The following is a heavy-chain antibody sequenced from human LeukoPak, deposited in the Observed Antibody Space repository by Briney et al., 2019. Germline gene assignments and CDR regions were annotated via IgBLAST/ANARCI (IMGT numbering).Heavy chain of an antibody. CDR1: GGSISISNW. CDR2: IYHTGST. J-gene: IGHJ4*02. D-gene: IGHD3-9*01. V-gene: IGHV4-4*02. CDR3: ARVHNDILTDDSLGDKFDY. Sequence: SETLSLTCAVSGGSISISNWYSWVRQPPGKGLEWIGEIYHTGSTNYNPSLKSRVTISVDKSKNQVSLKLSSVTAADTAVYYCARVHNDILTDDSLGDKFDYWGQGTLVTVSS.